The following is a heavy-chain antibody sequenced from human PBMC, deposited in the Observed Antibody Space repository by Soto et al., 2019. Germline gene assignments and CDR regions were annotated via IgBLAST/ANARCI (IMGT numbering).Heavy chain of an antibody. CDR2: ISSSTTDM. V-gene: IGHV3-21*01. Sequence: GGSLRLSCAASGFPFSSYNMNWVRQAPGKGLEWVSSISSSTTDMYYAHSVKGRFTISRDNAKNSLYLDWKSLRAEDTAVYYCARPYSGSYSFDYWGQGTLVTVSS. D-gene: IGHD1-26*01. CDR1: GFPFSSYN. CDR3: ARPYSGSYSFDY. J-gene: IGHJ4*02.